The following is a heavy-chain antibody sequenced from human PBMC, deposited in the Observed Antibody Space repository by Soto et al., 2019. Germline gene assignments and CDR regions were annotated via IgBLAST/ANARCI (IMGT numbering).Heavy chain of an antibody. CDR1: GGTFSSYA. J-gene: IGHJ6*02. CDR3: ARDAFGVSSYYYYGMDV. CDR2: IIPIFGTA. D-gene: IGHD3-16*01. V-gene: IGHV1-69*06. Sequence: SSVKVSCKASGGTFSSYAISWVRQAPGQGLEWMGGIIPIFGTANYAQRFQGRVTITADKSTSTAYMELSSLRSEDTAVYYCARDAFGVSSYYYYGMDVWGQGTTVTVSS.